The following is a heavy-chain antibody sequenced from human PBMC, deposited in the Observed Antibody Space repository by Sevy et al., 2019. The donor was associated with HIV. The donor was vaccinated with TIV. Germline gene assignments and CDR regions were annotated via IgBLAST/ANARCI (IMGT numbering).Heavy chain of an antibody. CDR1: GSTFSRYV. J-gene: IGHJ4*02. D-gene: IGHD1-7*01. CDR3: ATGITGTTRPYFDY. Sequence: ASVKVSCKASGSTFSRYVISWVRQAPGQGLEWMGGIIPIFGPANYPQKFQGRVAITADESTSTAYMELTSLRSEDTAVYYCATGITGTTRPYFDYWGQGALVTVSS. V-gene: IGHV1-69*13. CDR2: IIPIFGPA.